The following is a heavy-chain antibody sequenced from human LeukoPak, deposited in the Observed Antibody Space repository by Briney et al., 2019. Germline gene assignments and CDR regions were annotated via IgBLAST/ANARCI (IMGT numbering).Heavy chain of an antibody. D-gene: IGHD5-12*01. V-gene: IGHV1-8*03. J-gene: IGHJ4*02. CDR3: ARGRSTGYPYYFEY. CDR1: GYTFTSYD. CDR2: MNPNSGST. Sequence: ASVKVSCKASGYTFTSYDINWVRQATGQGLEWMGWMNPNSGSTGYAQKFQGRVTITRNTSISTAYMELSGLRSEDTVVYYCARGRSTGYPYYFEYWGQGTLVTVSS.